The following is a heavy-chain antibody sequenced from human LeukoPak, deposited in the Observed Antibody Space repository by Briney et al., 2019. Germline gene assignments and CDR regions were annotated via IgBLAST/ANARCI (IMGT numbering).Heavy chain of an antibody. V-gene: IGHV1-8*03. D-gene: IGHD3-10*01. CDR2: MNPNSGNT. Sequence: GSSVKVSCKASGGTFSSYAISWVRQATGQGLEWVGWMNPNSGNTGYAQKFQGRVTITRNTSISTAYMELSSLRSEDTAVYYCARDSLLWFGDPPFRYYYYYMDVWGKGTTVTISS. J-gene: IGHJ6*03. CDR3: ARDSLLWFGDPPFRYYYYYMDV. CDR1: GGTFSSYA.